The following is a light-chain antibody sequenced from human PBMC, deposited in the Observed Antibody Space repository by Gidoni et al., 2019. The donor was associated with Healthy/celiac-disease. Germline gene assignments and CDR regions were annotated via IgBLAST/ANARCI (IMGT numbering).Light chain of an antibody. Sequence: QSVLTQPPSVSGAPGQRVTISGTGSSSNIGAGYDVHWYQQLPGTAPKLLIYGNSNRPSGVPDRFSGSKSGTSASLAITGLQAEDEADYYCQSYDSSLIGSVFGGGTKLTVL. CDR3: QSYDSSLIGSV. J-gene: IGLJ2*01. CDR1: SSNIGAGYD. CDR2: GNS. V-gene: IGLV1-40*01.